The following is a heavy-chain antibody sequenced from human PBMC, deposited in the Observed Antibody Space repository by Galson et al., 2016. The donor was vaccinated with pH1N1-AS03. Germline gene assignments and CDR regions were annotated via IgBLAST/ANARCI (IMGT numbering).Heavy chain of an antibody. CDR3: ARGGRSTSWYWRD. CDR2: ISQDGSEK. V-gene: IGHV3-7*01. D-gene: IGHD2-8*02. CDR1: GFSFGSLW. Sequence: SLRLSCADSGFSFGSLWMTWIRQLPGKGLEWVAKISQDGSEKYYVDSVKGRFTISRDNAQNSLYLQMSSLRAEDTATYYCARGGRSTSWYWRDWGRGTLVTVSS. J-gene: IGHJ4*02.